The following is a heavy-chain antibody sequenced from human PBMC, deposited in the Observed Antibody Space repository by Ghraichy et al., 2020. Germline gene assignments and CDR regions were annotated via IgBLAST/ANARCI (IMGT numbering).Heavy chain of an antibody. D-gene: IGHD3/OR15-3a*01. Sequence: GGSLRLSCAASGFTFSSYWMSWVRQAPGKGLEWVANIKQDGSEKYYVDSVKGRFTISRDNAKNSLYLQMNSLRAEDMAVYYCARKGLDGAYYFDYWGQGTLVTVSS. V-gene: IGHV3-7*01. CDR2: IKQDGSEK. CDR1: GFTFSSYW. J-gene: IGHJ4*02. CDR3: ARKGLDGAYYFDY.